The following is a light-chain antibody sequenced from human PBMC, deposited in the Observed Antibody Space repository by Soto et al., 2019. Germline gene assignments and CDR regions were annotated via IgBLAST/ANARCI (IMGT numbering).Light chain of an antibody. CDR2: DVS. CDR1: SSDVGGYNY. Sequence: QSVLTQPASVSGSPGQSITISCTGTSSDVGGYNYVSWYQQHPGKAPKLMIYDVSNPPSGVSNRFSGSKSGNTASLTISGLQAEDEADYYCSSYTSSSTSGVFGGGTKVTVL. V-gene: IGLV2-14*01. CDR3: SSYTSSSTSGV. J-gene: IGLJ2*01.